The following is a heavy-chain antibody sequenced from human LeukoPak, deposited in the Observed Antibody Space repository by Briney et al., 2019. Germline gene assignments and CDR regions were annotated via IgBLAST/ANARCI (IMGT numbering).Heavy chain of an antibody. CDR1: GYTFTSYG. Sequence: ASVKVSCKASGYTFTSYGIAWVRQAPGQGLEWMGWISADNGNTNYAQKLQGRVTITADESTSTAYMELSSLRFEDTAVYYCAREWNYESIGYFYYYWGQGTLVTVSS. D-gene: IGHD3-22*01. CDR2: ISADNGNT. J-gene: IGHJ4*02. V-gene: IGHV1-18*01. CDR3: AREWNYESIGYFYYY.